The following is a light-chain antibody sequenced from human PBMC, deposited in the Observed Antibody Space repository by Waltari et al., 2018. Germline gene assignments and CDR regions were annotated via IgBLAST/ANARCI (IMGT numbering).Light chain of an antibody. CDR1: SSNFGAGYD. J-gene: IGLJ3*02. CDR2: GNT. CDR3: QSFDSSLSASV. Sequence: QSVLTQPPSMSGAPGQKVTIPCTGGSSNFGAGYDVHWYQQFPGAAPKLLIFGNTNRASGVPGRFSGSKSGTSASLAIAGLQYEDEAVYYCQSFDSSLSASVFGGGTKLTVL. V-gene: IGLV1-40*01.